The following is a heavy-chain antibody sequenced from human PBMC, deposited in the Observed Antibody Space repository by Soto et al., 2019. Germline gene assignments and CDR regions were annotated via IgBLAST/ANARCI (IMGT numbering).Heavy chain of an antibody. D-gene: IGHD3-3*01. CDR3: ATARITIFGKPGDYYYYGMDV. J-gene: IGHJ6*02. CDR1: GYTLTELS. Sequence: ASVKVSCKVSGYTLTELSMHWVRQAPGKGLEWMGGFDPEDGETIYAQKFRGRVTMTEDTSTDTAYMELSSLRSEDTAVYYCATARITIFGKPGDYYYYGMDVWGQGTTVTVSS. CDR2: FDPEDGET. V-gene: IGHV1-24*01.